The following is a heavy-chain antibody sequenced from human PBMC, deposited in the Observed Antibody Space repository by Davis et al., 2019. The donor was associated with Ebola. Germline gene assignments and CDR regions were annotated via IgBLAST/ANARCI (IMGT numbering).Heavy chain of an antibody. CDR1: GYSFTSYW. V-gene: IGHV5-10-1*01. CDR2: IDPVDSYT. Sequence: GESLKISCKGSGYSFTSYWITWVRQMPGKGLEWMGRIDPVDSYTDYSPSFQGHVTISADKSISTAYLQWRSLKASDTAMYYCATTTYYYDSSASYCPDYWGQGTLVTVSS. J-gene: IGHJ4*02. D-gene: IGHD3-22*01. CDR3: ATTTYYYDSSASYCPDY.